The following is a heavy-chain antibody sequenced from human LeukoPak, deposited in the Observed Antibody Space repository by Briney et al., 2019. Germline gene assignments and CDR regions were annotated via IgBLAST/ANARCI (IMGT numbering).Heavy chain of an antibody. CDR1: GFTFSGYA. J-gene: IGHJ6*04. D-gene: IGHD3-10*02. CDR2: ISWNSGSI. Sequence: PGGSLRLSCAASGFTFSGYAMHWVRHAPGKGLEWVSGISWNSGSIGYADSVKGRFTISRDNAKNSLYLQMNSLRAEDTAVYYCAELGITMIGGVWGKGTTVTISS. CDR3: AELGITMIGGV. V-gene: IGHV3-9*01.